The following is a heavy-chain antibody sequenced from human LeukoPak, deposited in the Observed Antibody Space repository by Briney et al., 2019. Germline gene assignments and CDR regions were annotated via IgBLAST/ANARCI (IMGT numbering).Heavy chain of an antibody. J-gene: IGHJ4*02. D-gene: IGHD3/OR15-3a*01. CDR3: ARDVPVDGYFDY. Sequence: ASVKVSCKASGYTFSDYAMHWVRQAPGQRFEWMGWIDAGNGDTRYSQKFQGRVTITRDTSASTAYIELRSLRSEDTAMYYCARDVPVDGYFDYWGQGTLVTVSS. CDR2: IDAGNGDT. CDR1: GYTFSDYA. V-gene: IGHV1-3*01.